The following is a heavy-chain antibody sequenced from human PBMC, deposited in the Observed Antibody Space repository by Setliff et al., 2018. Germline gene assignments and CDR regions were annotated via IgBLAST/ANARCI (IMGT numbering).Heavy chain of an antibody. CDR2: IYTRGIT. V-gene: IGHV4-61*09. CDR3: ARAISGWYSAHYYYMDV. CDR1: GESIDSVATGNHY. Sequence: TLSLTCIVSGESIDSVATGNHYWNWIRQPAGKGLEWIGHIYTRGITNYNPSLKSRVTISVDTSKNQFSLKVTSVTAADTAVYYCARAISGWYSAHYYYMDVWGKGTAVTVSS. D-gene: IGHD6-19*01. J-gene: IGHJ6*03.